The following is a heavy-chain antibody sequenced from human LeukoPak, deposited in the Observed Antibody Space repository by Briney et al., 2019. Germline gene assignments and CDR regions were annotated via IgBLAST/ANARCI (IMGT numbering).Heavy chain of an antibody. Sequence: SETLSLTCTVSGGSITTDYWNWIRQPPGKGLEWIGYIYYSGSTKYNPSLKSRVTISGGTSKSQFSLKLSSLTAADTAVYYCAKYNSSDYAFDIWGQGTMVTVSS. D-gene: IGHD6-13*01. CDR2: IYYSGST. CDR1: GGSITTDY. J-gene: IGHJ3*02. V-gene: IGHV4-59*08. CDR3: AKYNSSDYAFDI.